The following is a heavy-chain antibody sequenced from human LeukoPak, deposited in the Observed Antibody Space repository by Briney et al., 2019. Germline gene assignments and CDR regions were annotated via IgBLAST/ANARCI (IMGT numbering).Heavy chain of an antibody. D-gene: IGHD4-17*01. V-gene: IGHV1-69*04. Sequence: ASVKVSCKASGYTFTSYAMNWVRQAPGQGLEWMGRIIPILDLAHLTQKFQGRLTITADKSTNTGYMELSSLTAEDTAVYYCATPSRTEDGDYGVCWGQGTLVTVSS. J-gene: IGHJ4*02. CDR2: IIPILDLA. CDR3: ATPSRTEDGDYGVC. CDR1: GYTFTSYA.